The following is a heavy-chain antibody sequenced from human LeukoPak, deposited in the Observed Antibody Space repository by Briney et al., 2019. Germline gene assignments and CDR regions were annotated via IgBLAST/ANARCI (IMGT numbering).Heavy chain of an antibody. V-gene: IGHV4-59*08. CDR1: GGPITSHY. CDR2: MFYSGRI. D-gene: IGHD5-24*01. Sequence: WETLTLTCTVSGGPITSHYWSWIRQPPGKGLESIGYMFYSGRINHEPSLTSRVSISVDTSRQEFSLKLSSVTAADTAVYYCARHRLEMASSHDAFDLWGQGTMVTVSS. CDR3: ARHRLEMASSHDAFDL. J-gene: IGHJ3*01.